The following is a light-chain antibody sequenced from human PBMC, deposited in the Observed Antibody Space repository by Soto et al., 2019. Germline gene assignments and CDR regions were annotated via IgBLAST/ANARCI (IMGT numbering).Light chain of an antibody. Sequence: EIVLTQSPGTLSLSPGDRATLSCRASQTISSTHLAWYQQKPGQAPRLLIYAASTRATGIPDRFSGSGSGTDFTLTISRLEPEDFAVYYCQQYGSLLRTFGQGTKVDIK. CDR1: QTISSTH. V-gene: IGKV3-20*01. J-gene: IGKJ1*01. CDR3: QQYGSLLRT. CDR2: AAS.